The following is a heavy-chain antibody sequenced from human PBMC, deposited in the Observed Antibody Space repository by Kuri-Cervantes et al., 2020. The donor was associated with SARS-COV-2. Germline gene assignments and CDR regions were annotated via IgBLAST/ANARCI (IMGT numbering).Heavy chain of an antibody. CDR2: ISSSGSTI. J-gene: IGHJ4*02. V-gene: IGHV3-48*03. D-gene: IGHD6-13*01. Sequence: LTCAASGFTFSSYEMNWVRQAPGKGLEWVSYISSSGSTIYYADSVRGRFTISRDNAKNSLYLQMNSLRAEDTAVYYCARRAGIAAAGTQGAYDYWGQGTLVTVSS. CDR1: GFTFSSYE. CDR3: ARRAGIAAAGTQGAYDY.